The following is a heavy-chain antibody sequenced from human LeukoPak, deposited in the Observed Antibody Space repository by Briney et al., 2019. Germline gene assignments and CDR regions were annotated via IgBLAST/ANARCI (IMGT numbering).Heavy chain of an antibody. CDR3: AREPDA. J-gene: IGHJ5*02. Sequence: KPSETLSLTCTVSGDSISGSNYPWGWLRQPPGKGLEWLGTVHHTGRAFYNPSLRGRTTVSVDTSKNQFSLKLTSVTAADTAVYYCAREPDAWGQGTLVTVSS. V-gene: IGHV4-39*07. CDR2: VHHTGRA. CDR1: GDSISGSNYP.